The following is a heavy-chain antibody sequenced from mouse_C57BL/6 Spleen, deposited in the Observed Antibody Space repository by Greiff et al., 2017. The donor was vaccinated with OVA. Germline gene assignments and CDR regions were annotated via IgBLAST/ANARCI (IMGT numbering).Heavy chain of an antibody. CDR2: IDPANGNT. V-gene: IGHV14-3*01. CDR1: GFNIKNTY. Sequence: EVQLQQSVAELVRPGASVKLSCTASGFNIKNTYMHWVKQRPEQGLEWIGRIDPANGNTKYAPKFQGKATITADTSSNTAYLQLSSLTSEDTAIYYCASIYYGNYEGFAYWGQGTLVTVSA. CDR3: ASIYYGNYEGFAY. J-gene: IGHJ3*01. D-gene: IGHD2-1*01.